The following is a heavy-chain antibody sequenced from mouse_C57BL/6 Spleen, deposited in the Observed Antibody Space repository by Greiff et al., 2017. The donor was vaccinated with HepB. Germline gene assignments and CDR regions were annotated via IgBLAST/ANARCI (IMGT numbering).Heavy chain of an antibody. CDR3: ARHPRDFDV. V-gene: IGHV5-6*01. J-gene: IGHJ1*03. Sequence: EVKVVESGGDLVKPGGSLKLSCAASGFTFSSYGMSWVRPTPDKRLEWVATISSGGSYTYYPDSVKGRFTISRDNAKNTLYLQMSSLKSEDTAMYYCARHPRDFDVWGTGTTVTVSS. CDR1: GFTFSSYG. CDR2: ISSGGSYT.